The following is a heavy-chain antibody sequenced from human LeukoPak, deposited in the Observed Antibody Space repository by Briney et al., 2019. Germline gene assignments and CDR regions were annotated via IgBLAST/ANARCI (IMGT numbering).Heavy chain of an antibody. CDR1: GFTVSSNY. CDR3: ARGLGYDFWSGYYRDV. CDR2: IYSGGST. Sequence: PGGSLRLSCAASGFTVSSNYMSWVRQAPGKGLEWVSVIYSGGSTYYADSVKGRFTISRDNSKNTLDLQMNSLRAEDTAVYYCARGLGYDFWSGYYRDVWGQGTTVTVSS. V-gene: IGHV3-53*01. J-gene: IGHJ6*02. D-gene: IGHD3-3*01.